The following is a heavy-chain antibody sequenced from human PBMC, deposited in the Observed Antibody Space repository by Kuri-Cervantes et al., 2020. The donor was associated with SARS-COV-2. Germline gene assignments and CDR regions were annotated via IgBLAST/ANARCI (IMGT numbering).Heavy chain of an antibody. CDR3: ARGGTYYSDRSGFDWFDP. J-gene: IGHJ5*02. CDR1: DGSISNYY. D-gene: IGHD3-22*01. V-gene: IGHV4-59*01. Sequence: ESLKISCTVADGSISNYYWSWIRQPPGKGLEWIGYIYHSGSTNYNPSLNSRVTISIDTSKNQFALRLSTVTAADTAVYYCARGGTYYSDRSGFDWFDPWGQGTLVTVSS. CDR2: IYHSGST.